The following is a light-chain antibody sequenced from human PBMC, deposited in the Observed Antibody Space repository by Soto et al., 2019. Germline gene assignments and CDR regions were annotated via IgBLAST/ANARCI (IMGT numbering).Light chain of an antibody. Sequence: QSALTQPASVSGSPGQSITISCTGTSSDVGSYNLVSWYQQHPGKAPKLMIYEVSKRPSGVSNRFSGSKSGNTASLTISGLQAEDEADYYGCSYAGSSTFVFGGGTQLTVL. V-gene: IGLV2-23*02. CDR2: EVS. CDR3: CSYAGSSTFV. CDR1: SSDVGSYNL. J-gene: IGLJ2*01.